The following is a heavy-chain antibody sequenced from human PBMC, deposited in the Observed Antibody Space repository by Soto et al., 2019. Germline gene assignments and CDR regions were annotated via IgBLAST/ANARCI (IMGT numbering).Heavy chain of an antibody. CDR1: GYTLTSYG. Sequence: ASVKVSCKASGYTLTSYGISWVRQAPGQGLEWMGWISAYNGNTNYAQKLQGRVTMTTDKSKNQFSLNLSSVTAADTAVYYCARDQNGSGNYYPRYFDYCGQGTLVTVSS. D-gene: IGHD3-10*01. CDR2: ISAYNGNT. J-gene: IGHJ4*02. V-gene: IGHV1-18*01. CDR3: ARDQNGSGNYYPRYFDY.